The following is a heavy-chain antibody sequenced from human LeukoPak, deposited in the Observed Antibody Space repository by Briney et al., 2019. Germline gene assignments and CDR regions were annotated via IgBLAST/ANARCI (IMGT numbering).Heavy chain of an antibody. Sequence: SQTLSLTCTASGGSISSGSYYWSWIRQPAGKGLEFIGRIHTTGSTNYSPSLKSRVTISVDTSKNQFSLKLSSVTAADTAVYFCTRKTAYEILTGYYNVGAFDIWGQGTMVTVSS. J-gene: IGHJ3*02. D-gene: IGHD3-9*01. CDR3: TRKTAYEILTGYYNVGAFDI. CDR1: GGSISSGSYY. CDR2: IHTTGST. V-gene: IGHV4-61*02.